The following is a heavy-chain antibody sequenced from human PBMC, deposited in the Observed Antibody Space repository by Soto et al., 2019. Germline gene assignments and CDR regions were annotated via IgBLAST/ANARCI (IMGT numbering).Heavy chain of an antibody. J-gene: IGHJ4*02. D-gene: IGHD1-7*01. CDR2: IYRTGST. V-gene: IGHV4-4*02. CDR3: ASRDPGTSVDY. CDR1: GGSFTSTNW. Sequence: PXGTLSLTCAVSGGSFTSTNWWTCVRQPPGQGLEWIGEIYRTGSTNYNPSLKSRVTISLDKSENQLSLKVTSLTAADTAVYYCASRDPGTSVDYWGQGTLVTVSS.